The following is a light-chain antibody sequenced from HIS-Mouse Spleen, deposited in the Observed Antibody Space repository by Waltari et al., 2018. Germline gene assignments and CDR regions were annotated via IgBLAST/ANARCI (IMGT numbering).Light chain of an antibody. V-gene: IGKV1-27*01. CDR3: QKYNSAALT. J-gene: IGKJ4*01. Sequence: DLQMTQSPSSLSASVGDRVPITCRASQGISNYLAWYQQKPGKGPKLLIYATSTWQSDVQSRFSGSGSGTDFTLTISSLQPEDVATYYCQKYNSAALTFGGGTKVEIK. CDR1: QGISNY. CDR2: ATS.